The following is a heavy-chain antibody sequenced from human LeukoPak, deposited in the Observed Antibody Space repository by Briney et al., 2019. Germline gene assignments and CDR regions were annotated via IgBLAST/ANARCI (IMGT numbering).Heavy chain of an antibody. CDR1: GGSISSGGYY. CDR3: ARRISGYET. V-gene: IGHV4-61*08. D-gene: IGHD5-12*01. Sequence: SETLSLTCAVSGGSISSGGYYWSWIRQPPGKGLEWIGYIYYSGSTNYNPSLKSRVTISVDTSKNQFSLKLSSVTAADTAVYYCARRISGYETWGQGTLVTVSS. J-gene: IGHJ5*02. CDR2: IYYSGST.